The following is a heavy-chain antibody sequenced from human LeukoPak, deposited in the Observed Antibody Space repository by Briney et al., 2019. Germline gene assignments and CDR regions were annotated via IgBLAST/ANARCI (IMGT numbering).Heavy chain of an antibody. D-gene: IGHD3-3*01. CDR2: ISGGGGST. CDR3: AKDQIRFLEWLSYYFDY. CDR1: GFTFSSYA. Sequence: GGSLRLSCAASGFTFSSYAMSWVRQAPGKGLEWVSAISGGGGSTYYADSVKGRFTISRDNSKNTLYLQMNSLRAEDTAVYYCAKDQIRFLEWLSYYFDYWGQGTLVTVTS. J-gene: IGHJ4*02. V-gene: IGHV3-23*01.